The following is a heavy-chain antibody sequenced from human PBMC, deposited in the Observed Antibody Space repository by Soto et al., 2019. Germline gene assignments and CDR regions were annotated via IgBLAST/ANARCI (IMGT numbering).Heavy chain of an antibody. Sequence: QVQLVQSGAEVKKPGSSVKVSCKASGGTFSSYAISWVRQAPGQGLEWMGGIIPIFCTANYAQKFQGRVTITADESTSPAYMELSSMRSEDTAVYYCARGRLSERITIFGVVIKEPYYYYGMDVWGQGTTVTVSS. J-gene: IGHJ6*02. CDR1: GGTFSSYA. V-gene: IGHV1-69*01. CDR2: IIPIFCTA. CDR3: ARGRLSERITIFGVVIKEPYYYYGMDV. D-gene: IGHD3-3*01.